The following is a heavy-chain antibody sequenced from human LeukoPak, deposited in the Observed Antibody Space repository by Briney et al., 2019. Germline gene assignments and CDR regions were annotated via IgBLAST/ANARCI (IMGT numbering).Heavy chain of an antibody. D-gene: IGHD1-26*01. CDR3: ATDSRIVGATGASDI. CDR2: ILCDGRNN. V-gene: IGHV3-30*03. CDR1: GFTFSTYC. J-gene: IGHJ3*02. Sequence: SGVSLRLFCAGSGFTFSTYCMQCVRRARGKGGKGVAVILCDGRNNYSPASVKGRFTISRDNSKNTLYLQMNSLRAEDTAVYYCATDSRIVGATGASDIWGQGTMVTVSS.